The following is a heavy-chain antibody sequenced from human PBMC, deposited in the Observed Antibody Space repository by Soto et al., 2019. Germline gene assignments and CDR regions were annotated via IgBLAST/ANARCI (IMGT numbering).Heavy chain of an antibody. Sequence: QVQLVQSGAEVKKPGASVKVSCRASGYTFTSYDINWVRQATGQGLEWMGWMNPNSGNTVYAQRFQGRVPMTRNTSISTAYMELSSLRSEDTAVYYCARERNWFDSWGQGTLVTVSS. J-gene: IGHJ5*01. CDR1: GYTFTSYD. V-gene: IGHV1-8*01. CDR2: MNPNSGNT. CDR3: ARERNWFDS.